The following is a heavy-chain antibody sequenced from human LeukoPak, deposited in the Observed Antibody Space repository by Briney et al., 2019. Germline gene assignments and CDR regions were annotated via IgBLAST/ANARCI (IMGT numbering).Heavy chain of an antibody. J-gene: IGHJ4*02. CDR3: ATDLFWNRVPTQVDY. D-gene: IGHD1-1*01. CDR2: FDPEDGET. V-gene: IGHV1-24*01. Sequence: ASVKVSCKVSGYTLTELSMHWVRQAPGKGLEWMGGFDPEDGETIYAQKFQGRVTMTEDTSTDTAYMELSSLRSEDTAVYYCATDLFWNRVPTQVDYWGQGTLVTVSS. CDR1: GYTLTELS.